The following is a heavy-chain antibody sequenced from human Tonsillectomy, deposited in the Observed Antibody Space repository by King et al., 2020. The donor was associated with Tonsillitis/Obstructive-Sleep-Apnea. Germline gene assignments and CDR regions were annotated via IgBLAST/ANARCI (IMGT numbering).Heavy chain of an antibody. V-gene: IGHV4-34*01. CDR1: GGSFSGYY. Sequence: VQLQQWGAGLLKPSETLSLTCAVYGGSFSGYYWTWIRQPPGKGLEWIGEINHSGSTNYNPSLKSRVTISVDTSKNQFSLKLTSVTAADTAVYYCARGPLGMDFDYWGQGTLVTVSS. J-gene: IGHJ4*02. CDR2: INHSGST. D-gene: IGHD7-27*01. CDR3: ARGPLGMDFDY.